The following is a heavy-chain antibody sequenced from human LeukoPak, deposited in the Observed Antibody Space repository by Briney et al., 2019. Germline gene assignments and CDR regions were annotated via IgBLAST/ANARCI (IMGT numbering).Heavy chain of an antibody. CDR2: ISWNSGSI. CDR1: EFTFDDYG. Sequence: GGSLRLSCAASEFTFDDYGMHWARQAPGKGLEWVSGISWNSGSIGYADSVKGRFTISGDNAKNSLYLQMNSLRAEDTALYYCAKDLYSGSYYSVDYWGQGTLVTVSS. D-gene: IGHD1-26*01. J-gene: IGHJ4*02. CDR3: AKDLYSGSYYSVDY. V-gene: IGHV3-9*01.